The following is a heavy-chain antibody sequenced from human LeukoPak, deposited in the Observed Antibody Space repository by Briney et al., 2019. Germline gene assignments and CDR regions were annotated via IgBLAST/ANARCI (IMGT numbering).Heavy chain of an antibody. J-gene: IGHJ4*02. V-gene: IGHV4-59*08. CDR3: ARHEIQLRYFDY. CDR1: GGSISSYH. Sequence: SETLSLTCTVSGGSISSYHWSWIRQPPRKGQEWIGYIYYSGSTNYNPSLKCRLTISVDTSRNQFSLKLSSVTAADTAVYYCARHEIQLRYFDYWGQGTLVTVSS. D-gene: IGHD5-18*01. CDR2: IYYSGST.